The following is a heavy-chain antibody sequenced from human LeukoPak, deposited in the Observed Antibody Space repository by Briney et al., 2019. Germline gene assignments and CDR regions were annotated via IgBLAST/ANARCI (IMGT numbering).Heavy chain of an antibody. D-gene: IGHD2-2*01. CDR2: INHSGST. V-gene: IGHV4-34*01. Sequence: PSETLSLTCAVYGGSFSGYYWSWIRQPPGKGLEWIGEINHSGSTNYNPSLKSRVTISVDTSKNQFSLKLISVTAADTAVYYCARGRVVPASSIWGQGTMVTVSS. J-gene: IGHJ3*02. CDR1: GGSFSGYY. CDR3: ARGRVVPASSI.